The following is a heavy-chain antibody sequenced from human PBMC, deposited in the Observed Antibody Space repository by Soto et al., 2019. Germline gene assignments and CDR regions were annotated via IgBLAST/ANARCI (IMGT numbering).Heavy chain of an antibody. Sequence: ASVKVSCKASVYIFSDYYIHWVRQAPGQGLEWMGWMNPNSGNTDYAQKFQGRVTMTRNTSISTAHMELISLRSEDTAVYYCASEYGGYRDAFDIWGQGTMVTVSS. D-gene: IGHD3-22*01. CDR3: ASEYGGYRDAFDI. V-gene: IGHV1-8*02. CDR2: MNPNSGNT. CDR1: VYIFSDYY. J-gene: IGHJ3*02.